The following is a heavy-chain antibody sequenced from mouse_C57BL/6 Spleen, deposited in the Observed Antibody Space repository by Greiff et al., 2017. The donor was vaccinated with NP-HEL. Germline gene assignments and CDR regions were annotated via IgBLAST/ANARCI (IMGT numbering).Heavy chain of an antibody. J-gene: IGHJ3*01. V-gene: IGHV5-4*01. Sequence: EVQLVESGGGLVKPGGSLKLSCAASGFTFSSYAMSWVRQTPEKRLEWVATISDGGSYTYYPDNVKGRFTISRDNAKNNLYLQMSHLKSEDTAMYYCGRDWGYGSSGFAYWGQGTLVTVSA. D-gene: IGHD1-1*01. CDR1: GFTFSSYA. CDR3: GRDWGYGSSGFAY. CDR2: ISDGGSYT.